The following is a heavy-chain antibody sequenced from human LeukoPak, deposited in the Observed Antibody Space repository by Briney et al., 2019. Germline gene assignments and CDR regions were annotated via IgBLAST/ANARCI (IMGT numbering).Heavy chain of an antibody. CDR2: INPNRGGT. J-gene: IGHJ4*02. CDR1: GYTFTGYY. CDR3: ASALRYGDYEGY. V-gene: IGHV1-2*06. Sequence: GASVKVSCKASGYTFTGYYMHWVRQAPGQGLQWMGRINPNRGGTNYAQKFQGRVTMTRDTSLSTAYMELSRLRSDDTAVYYCASALRYGDYEGYWGQGTLVTVSS. D-gene: IGHD4-17*01.